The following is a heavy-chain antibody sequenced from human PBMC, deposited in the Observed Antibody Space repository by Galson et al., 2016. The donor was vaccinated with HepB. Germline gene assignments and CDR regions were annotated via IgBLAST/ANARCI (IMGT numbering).Heavy chain of an antibody. CDR3: ARDGSGWLFDS. J-gene: IGHJ4*02. D-gene: IGHD6-19*01. V-gene: IGHV3-7*01. CDR2: IKRDGSEK. Sequence: SLRLSCAASGFTFSNYWMSWVRQPPGTGLEWVGNIKRDGSEKYYVDSVKGRFTISRDNAKNSLYPQMNSLRAEDTAVYYCARDGSGWLFDSWGQGTLVTVSS. CDR1: GFTFSNYW.